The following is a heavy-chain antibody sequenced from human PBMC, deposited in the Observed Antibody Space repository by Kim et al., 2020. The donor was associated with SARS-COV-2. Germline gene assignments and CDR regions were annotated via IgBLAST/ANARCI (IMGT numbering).Heavy chain of an antibody. CDR3: ATSRGYSYGFDY. Sequence: NYAQKFQGGVTMTRDTYTSTVYMELSSLRSEDTAIYYCATSRGYSYGFDYWGQGTLVTVSS. V-gene: IGHV1-46*01. J-gene: IGHJ4*02. D-gene: IGHD5-18*01.